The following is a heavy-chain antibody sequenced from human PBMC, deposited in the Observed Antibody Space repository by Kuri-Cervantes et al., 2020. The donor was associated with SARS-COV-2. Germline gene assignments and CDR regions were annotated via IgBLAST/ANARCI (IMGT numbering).Heavy chain of an antibody. CDR2: IYHSGST. CDR1: GYSISSGCY. V-gene: IGHV4-38-2*02. Sequence: ETLSLTCTVSGYSISSGCYWGWIRQPPGKGLEWIGSIYHSGSTYYNPSLKSRVTISVDTSKNQFSLKLSSMTAADTAVYYCARQSGWDAFDIWGQGTMVTVSS. J-gene: IGHJ3*02. CDR3: ARQSGWDAFDI. D-gene: IGHD3-10*01.